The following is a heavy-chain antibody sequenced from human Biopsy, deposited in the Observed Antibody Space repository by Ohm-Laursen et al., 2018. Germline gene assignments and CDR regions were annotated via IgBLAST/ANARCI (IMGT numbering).Heavy chain of an antibody. V-gene: IGHV1-2*07. CDR2: INHHSGTT. CDR3: AKGQDLRGGAEYFQH. CDR1: GFTFTDQY. J-gene: IGHJ1*01. Sequence: AATVKISCKASGFTFTDQYLHWVRQVPGQGLEWMGWINHHSGTTNFAHGFQGRVTMTRDTSITTAYMELRRLRSDDTAVYYCAKGQDLRGGAEYFQHWGQGALVTVSS. D-gene: IGHD2-15*01.